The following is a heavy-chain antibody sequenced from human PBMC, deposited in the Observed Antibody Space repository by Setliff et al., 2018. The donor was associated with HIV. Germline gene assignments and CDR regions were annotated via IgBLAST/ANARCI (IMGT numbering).Heavy chain of an antibody. D-gene: IGHD2-2*01. CDR3: ARGGVCTSTSCGGSYYYGMDV. CDR2: IIPILGMS. CDR1: GGTFSIYA. V-gene: IGHV1-69*10. J-gene: IGHJ6*02. Sequence: SVKVSCKASGGTFSIYAISWVRQAPGQGLEWMGGIIPILGMSIYAQKFQGRVTITADESTSTAYMELSSLRSDDTAVYYCARGGVCTSTSCGGSYYYGMDVWVPETLLVTVSS.